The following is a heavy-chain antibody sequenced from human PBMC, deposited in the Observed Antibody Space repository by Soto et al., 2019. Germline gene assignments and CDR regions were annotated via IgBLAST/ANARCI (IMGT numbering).Heavy chain of an antibody. Sequence: ASVKVSCKASGYTFTSYGISWVRQAPGQGLEWMGWISAYNGNTNYAQKLQGRVTMTTDTSTSTAYMELRSLRSDDTAVYYCAYSSGPLGYYGMDVWGQGTTVTVSS. J-gene: IGHJ6*02. D-gene: IGHD6-19*01. CDR2: ISAYNGNT. V-gene: IGHV1-18*01. CDR3: AYSSGPLGYYGMDV. CDR1: GYTFTSYG.